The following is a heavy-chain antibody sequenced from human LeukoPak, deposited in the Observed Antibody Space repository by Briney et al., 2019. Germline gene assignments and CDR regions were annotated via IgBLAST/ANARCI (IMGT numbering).Heavy chain of an antibody. CDR1: GFTFSSYA. CDR2: ISGSGGST. CDR3: AKDSIDGDYFDY. D-gene: IGHD4-17*01. V-gene: IGHV3-23*01. J-gene: IGHJ4*02. Sequence: PGGTLRLSCAASGFTFSSYAMSWVRQAPGKGLEWVSAISGSGGSTYYADSVKGRFTISRDNSKNTLYLQMNSLRAEDTAVYYCAKDSIDGDYFDYWGQGTLVTVSS.